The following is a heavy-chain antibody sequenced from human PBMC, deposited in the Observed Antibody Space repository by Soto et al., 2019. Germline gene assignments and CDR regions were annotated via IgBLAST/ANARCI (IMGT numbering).Heavy chain of an antibody. CDR3: ARVRPTNYYDFWSGYYYFDY. J-gene: IGHJ4*02. D-gene: IGHD3-3*01. CDR1: GFTFSSYA. CDR2: ISYDGSNK. Sequence: PGGSLRLSCAASGFTFSSYAMHWVRQAPGKGLEWVAVISYDGSNKYYADSVKGRFTISRDNSKNTLYLQMNSLRAEDTAVYYCARVRPTNYYDFWSGYYYFDYWGQGTLVTIS. V-gene: IGHV3-30-3*01.